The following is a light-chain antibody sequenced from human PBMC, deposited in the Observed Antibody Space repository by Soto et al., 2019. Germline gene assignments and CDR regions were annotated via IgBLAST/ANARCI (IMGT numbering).Light chain of an antibody. V-gene: IGKV3-20*01. CDR2: GAS. Sequence: EIVLTQSPDTLSLSPGERATLSCRASQSISSSYLAWYQQKPGQAPRLLIYGASNRATGIPDRFSGSGSGTDFTVTISRLEPEDFAVYYCQQDASSPPYTFGQGTKLEIK. CDR3: QQDASSPPYT. CDR1: QSISSSY. J-gene: IGKJ2*01.